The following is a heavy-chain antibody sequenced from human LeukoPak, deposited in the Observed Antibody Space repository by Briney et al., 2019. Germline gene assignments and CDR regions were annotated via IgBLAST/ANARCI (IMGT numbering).Heavy chain of an antibody. V-gene: IGHV3-21*01. CDR1: GFTFSSYS. CDR3: VKGSTNNRWYWIDY. Sequence: GGSLRLSCAASGFTFSSYSMNWVRQAPGKGLEWVSSISSSSSYIYYADSVKGRFTISRDNAKNSLYLQMNSLGAEDTAVYYCVKGSTNNRWYWIDYWGQGTLVTVSS. CDR2: ISSSSSYI. D-gene: IGHD2-15*01. J-gene: IGHJ4*02.